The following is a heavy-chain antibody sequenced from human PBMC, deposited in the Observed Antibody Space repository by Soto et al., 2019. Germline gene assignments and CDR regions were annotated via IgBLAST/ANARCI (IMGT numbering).Heavy chain of an antibody. V-gene: IGHV1-8*01. Sequence: QVQLVQSGAEVKKPGASVKVSCKASGYTFPSYDIHWVRQATGQGLEWMGWMNPYSGNTGYAQQFQGRVTMTRNTSISTAYMELSSLRSEDTALYYCARTVTTRRGTVSDFWGQGTLVTVSS. CDR1: GYTFPSYD. J-gene: IGHJ4*02. D-gene: IGHD1-7*01. CDR2: MNPYSGNT. CDR3: ARTVTTRRGTVSDF.